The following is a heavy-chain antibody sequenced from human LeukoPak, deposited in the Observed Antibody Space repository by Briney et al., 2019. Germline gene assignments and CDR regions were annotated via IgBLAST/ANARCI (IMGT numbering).Heavy chain of an antibody. J-gene: IGHJ3*02. Sequence: SETLSLTCTVSGGYISRFYWNLLRQPPGKGLEWIGYIYYSGSTSYDPSLKSRVTISVDMSKNQFSLNLISVTAADTAVYFCASGRMALSATGTVHMWGQGTMVTVSS. CDR2: IYYSGST. CDR3: ASGRMALSATGTVHM. D-gene: IGHD2-15*01. CDR1: GGYISRFY. V-gene: IGHV4-59*01.